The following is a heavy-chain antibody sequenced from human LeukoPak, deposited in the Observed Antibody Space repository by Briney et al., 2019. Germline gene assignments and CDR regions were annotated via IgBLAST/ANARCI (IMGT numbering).Heavy chain of an antibody. D-gene: IGHD1-1*01. Sequence: SETLSLTCTVSGAPIPYSGPYYWSWIRQPAGKRLEYIGSVYSSGKTYYNPSLQTRVTVSLDRSRNQFSLNLYSSTAADTAVYYCARGISTTLSHSRFDPWGQGTLVAVSS. CDR2: VYSSGKT. V-gene: IGHV4-39*07. J-gene: IGHJ5*02. CDR3: ARGISTTLSHSRFDP. CDR1: GAPIPYSGPYY.